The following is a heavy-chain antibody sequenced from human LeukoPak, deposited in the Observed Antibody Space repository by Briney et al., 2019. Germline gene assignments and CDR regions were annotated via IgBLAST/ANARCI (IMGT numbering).Heavy chain of an antibody. CDR1: GFTFSSYG. D-gene: IGHD6-13*01. CDR3: AREPKQQLVYFDY. CDR2: IWYDGSNK. Sequence: GRSLRLSCAASGFTFSSYGMHWVRQAPGKGLEWVAVIWYDGSNKYYADSVKGRFTISRDNSKNTLYLQMNSLRAEDTAVYYCAREPKQQLVYFDYWGQGTLVTVSS. V-gene: IGHV3-33*01. J-gene: IGHJ4*02.